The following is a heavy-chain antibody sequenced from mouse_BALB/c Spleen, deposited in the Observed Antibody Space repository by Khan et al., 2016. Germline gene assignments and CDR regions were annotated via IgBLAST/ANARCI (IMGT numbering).Heavy chain of an antibody. V-gene: IGHV1-7*01. J-gene: IGHJ3*01. Sequence: QVQLQQSGAELAKPGASVKMSCKASGYTFTRYWMNWVKQRPGQGLEWIGYIHPNSDYTENNQKFKDKATLTADKSSSTAYMQLSSLTSEESAVYYCATGGNSWFDYWGQGTLVTVSA. CDR2: IHPNSDYT. CDR1: GYTFTRYW. D-gene: IGHD2-1*01. CDR3: ATGGNSWFDY.